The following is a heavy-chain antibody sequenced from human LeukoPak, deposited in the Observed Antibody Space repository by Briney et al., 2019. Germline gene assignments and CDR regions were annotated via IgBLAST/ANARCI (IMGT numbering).Heavy chain of an antibody. D-gene: IGHD1-7*01. V-gene: IGHV3-21*01. CDR1: GFTFSTYT. J-gene: IGHJ3*02. CDR2: ISSRSSYI. Sequence: GGSLRLSCAASGFTFSTYTMNWVRQAPGKGLEWVSSISSRSSYIYYADSVKGRFTISRDNAKNSLYLQMNSLRAEDTAVYYCARAVGNYAYTDAFDIWGQGTMVTVSS. CDR3: ARAVGNYAYTDAFDI.